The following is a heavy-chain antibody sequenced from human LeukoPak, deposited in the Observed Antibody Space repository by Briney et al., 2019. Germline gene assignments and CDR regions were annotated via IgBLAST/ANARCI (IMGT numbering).Heavy chain of an antibody. CDR2: IIPIFGTA. D-gene: IGHD3-22*01. V-gene: IGHV1-69*06. CDR3: ARDRTSHHYDSSGYYYDRFDY. CDR1: GGTFSSYA. Sequence: ASVKVSCKASGGTFSSYAISWVRQAPGQGLEWMGGIIPIFGTANYAQKFQGRVTITADKSTSTAYMELSSLRSEDTAVYYCARDRTSHHYDSSGYYYDRFDYWGQGTLVTVSS. J-gene: IGHJ4*02.